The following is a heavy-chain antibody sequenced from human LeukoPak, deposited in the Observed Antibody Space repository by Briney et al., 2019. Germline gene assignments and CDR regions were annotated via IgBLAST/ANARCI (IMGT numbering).Heavy chain of an antibody. CDR3: AKDRDEGLFYYYYYMDV. V-gene: IGHV3-30*02. CDR2: VRYDGSDK. J-gene: IGHJ6*03. CDR1: GFTFSSYA. D-gene: IGHD5-24*01. Sequence: GGSLRLSCAASGFTFSSYAMHWVRQAPGKGLEWVAFVRYDGSDKYYAGSVKGRFTISRDNSKNTLYLQMTSLRAEDTAVYYCAKDRDEGLFYYYYYMDVWGKGTTVTISS.